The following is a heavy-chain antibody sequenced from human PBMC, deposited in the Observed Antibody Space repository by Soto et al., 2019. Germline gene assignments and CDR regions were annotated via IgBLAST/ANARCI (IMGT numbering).Heavy chain of an antibody. D-gene: IGHD6-25*01. CDR3: VRGRAASCIDHTCSMFDS. V-gene: IGHV3-30*03. CDR2: ISNDGNYE. CDR1: GFSFSSYG. Sequence: VQLAESGGGVVQPGTSLRLSCVASGFSFSSYGMSWVRQAPGKGLEWVAVISNDGNYEFYADSVKGRFTISRDNSKSTLHLLMNSLKLEDTALYFCVRGRAASCIDHTCSMFDSWGQGNLVTVS. J-gene: IGHJ4*02.